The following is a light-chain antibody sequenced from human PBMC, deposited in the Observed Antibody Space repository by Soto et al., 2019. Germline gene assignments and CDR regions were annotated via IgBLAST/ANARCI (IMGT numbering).Light chain of an antibody. V-gene: IGLV1-44*01. J-gene: IGLJ2*01. Sequence: QLVLTQPPSASGTPGQRVTISCSGSLSNIGINSVNWYQQVPGPAPKLLIHDNDQRPSGVPDRFSGSKSGTSASLAISGLQSEDEAYYYCATWDDRMNGLFGGGTKLTVL. CDR2: DND. CDR3: ATWDDRMNGL. CDR1: LSNIGINS.